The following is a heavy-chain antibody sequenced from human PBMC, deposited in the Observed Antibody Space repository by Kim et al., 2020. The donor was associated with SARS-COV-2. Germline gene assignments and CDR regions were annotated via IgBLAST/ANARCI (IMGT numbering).Heavy chain of an antibody. CDR3: ATWTGVF. CDR2: IKRKSDGETT. CDR1: GFTFSDAW. J-gene: IGHJ4*02. D-gene: IGHD2-8*01. V-gene: IGHV3-15*01. Sequence: GGSLRLSCAASGFTFSDAWMSWVRQAPGKGLEWVGRIKRKSDGETTDYAGPVKGRFTISSDDSKNTLYLEMNNLKTEDTAEYYCATWTGVFWGQGTLVTVSS.